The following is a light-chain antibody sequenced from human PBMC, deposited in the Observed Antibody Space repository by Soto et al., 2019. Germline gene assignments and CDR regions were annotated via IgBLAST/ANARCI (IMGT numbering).Light chain of an antibody. CDR2: GAS. Sequence: EIVMMQSPATRSVSPGERATLSCRASQALGTNLAWYQHKPGQAPRLLIYGASTRATGVPVRFSGGGSETEFTLSISSLQSDDLAVYYCQQYTRWPYTFGQGTKLEIK. J-gene: IGKJ2*01. CDR1: QALGTN. CDR3: QQYTRWPYT. V-gene: IGKV3-15*01.